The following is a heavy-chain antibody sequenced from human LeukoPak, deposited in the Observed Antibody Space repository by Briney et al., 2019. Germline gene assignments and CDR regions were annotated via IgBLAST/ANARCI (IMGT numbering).Heavy chain of an antibody. CDR3: ARTRLRSHDAFDI. CDR1: GFTFSSYA. D-gene: IGHD4-17*01. J-gene: IGHJ3*02. Sequence: GGSLRLSCAASGFTFSSYAMHWVRQAPGKGLEWVAVISYDGSNKYYADSVKGRFTISRDNSKNTLYLQMNSLRAEDTAVYYCARTRLRSHDAFDIWGQGTMVTVSS. CDR2: ISYDGSNK. V-gene: IGHV3-30*04.